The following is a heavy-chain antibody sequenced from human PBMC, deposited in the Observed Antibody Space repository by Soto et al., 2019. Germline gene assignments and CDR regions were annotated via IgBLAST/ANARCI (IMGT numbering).Heavy chain of an antibody. J-gene: IGHJ6*02. Sequence: QITLKESGPTLVKPTQTVTLTCTFSGFSLSSSGEGVGWIRQPPGKALEWLALIYWDDDKRYTPSLKSRLTITQDTSKNQGVLTMDNMNPVNTATYYRAHRGRIVKVGTEYYGMHVSGQGTTVTV. CDR1: GFSLSSSGEG. CDR3: AHRGRIVKVGTEYYGMHV. V-gene: IGHV2-5*02. D-gene: IGHD6-13*01. CDR2: IYWDDDK.